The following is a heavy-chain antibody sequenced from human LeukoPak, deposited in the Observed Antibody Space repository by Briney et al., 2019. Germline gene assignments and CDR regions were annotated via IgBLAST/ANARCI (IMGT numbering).Heavy chain of an antibody. CDR1: GFTFSSSA. D-gene: IGHD2-2*01. CDR3: ARGGEGLVLVPPHFDY. V-gene: IGHV3-48*02. J-gene: IGHJ4*02. Sequence: PGGSLRLSCAASGFTFSSSAMSWVRQAPGKGLEWVSYISTSSSTIYYADSVKGRFTISTDNAKNSLSLQMSSLRDEDTAVYYCARGGEGLVLVPPHFDYWGQGTLVTVSS. CDR2: ISTSSSTI.